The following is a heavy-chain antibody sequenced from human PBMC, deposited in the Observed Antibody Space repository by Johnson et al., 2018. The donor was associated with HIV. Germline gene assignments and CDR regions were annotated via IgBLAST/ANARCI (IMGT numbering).Heavy chain of an antibody. CDR2: IRYDGSNK. J-gene: IGHJ3*02. V-gene: IGHV3-30*02. CDR1: GFTFSSYG. CDR3: ARATYYDSRDDAFDI. D-gene: IGHD3-22*01. Sequence: QVQLVESGGGVVQPGGSLRLSCAASGFTFSSYGMHWVRQAPGKGLEWVAFIRYDGSNKYYADSLKGRFTISRDNSKNTLYLQMNSLRAEDTAVYYCARATYYDSRDDAFDIWGQGTMVTVSS.